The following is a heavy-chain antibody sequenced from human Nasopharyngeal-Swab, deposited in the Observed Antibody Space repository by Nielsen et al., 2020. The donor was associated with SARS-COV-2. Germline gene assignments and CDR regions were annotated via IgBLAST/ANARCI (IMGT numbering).Heavy chain of an antibody. J-gene: IGHJ5*02. CDR2: ISQNSGT. CDR3: AKEGATGWFDP. Sequence: SETLSLTCSVSGVSITSQYWSWIRQPPGKGLEWIGYISQNSGTSYNPSLKSRVTIFMDTSKNQFSLSLRSVSAADTAVYSCAKEGATGWFDPWGQGTLVTVSS. V-gene: IGHV4-59*11. CDR1: GVSITSQY.